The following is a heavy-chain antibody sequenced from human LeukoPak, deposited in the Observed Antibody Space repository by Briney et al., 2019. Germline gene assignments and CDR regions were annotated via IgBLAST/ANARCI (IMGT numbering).Heavy chain of an antibody. J-gene: IGHJ6*03. CDR1: GFTFSSCS. CDR3: ASSPPVVVADEYYYYMDV. D-gene: IGHD2-15*01. V-gene: IGHV3-21*01. Sequence: TGGSLRLSCAASGFTFSSCSMNWVRQAPGKGLEWVSSISSSSSYIYYADSVKGRFTISRDNAKNSLYLQMNSLRAEDTAVYYCASSPPVVVADEYYYYMDVWGKGTTVTVSS. CDR2: ISSSSSYI.